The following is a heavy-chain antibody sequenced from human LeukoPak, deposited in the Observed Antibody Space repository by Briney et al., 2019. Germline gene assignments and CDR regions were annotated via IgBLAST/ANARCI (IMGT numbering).Heavy chain of an antibody. Sequence: SVKVSCKASGGTFSSYAISWVRQAPGQGLEWMGGIIPIFGTANYAQKFQGRVTITADESTSTAYMELSSLRSEDTAVYYCARDVYEGDYVAFDIWGQGTMVTVSS. V-gene: IGHV1-69*13. CDR2: IIPIFGTA. CDR3: ARDVYEGDYVAFDI. CDR1: GGTFSSYA. D-gene: IGHD4-17*01. J-gene: IGHJ3*02.